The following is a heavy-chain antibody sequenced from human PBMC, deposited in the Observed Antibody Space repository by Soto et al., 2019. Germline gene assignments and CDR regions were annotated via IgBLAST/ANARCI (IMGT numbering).Heavy chain of an antibody. CDR1: GFTFSSYA. CDR2: ISSSGERT. J-gene: IGHJ4*02. D-gene: IGHD4-17*01. Sequence: GGSLRLSCAASGFTFSSYAMSWVRQAPGKGLEWVSGISSSGERTYYADSVKGLFTISRDNSKNTLYLQMKSLRAEDTAVFYCAKDRWSNTVAHFDYWGQGIPVTVSS. V-gene: IGHV3-23*01. CDR3: AKDRWSNTVAHFDY.